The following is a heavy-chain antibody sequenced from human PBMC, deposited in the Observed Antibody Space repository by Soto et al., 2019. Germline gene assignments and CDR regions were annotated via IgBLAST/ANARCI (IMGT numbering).Heavy chain of an antibody. CDR1: GGTFSTYG. Sequence: QVQLVQSGAEVKKPGSSVKVFCKASGGTFSTYGISWVRQAPGQGLEWMGGIIPVLGTANYAQKFQGRVTITADESTTTAYMELSSLRSEDTAVYYCARVRGGMATIRDDFDIWGQGTMVTVSS. J-gene: IGHJ3*02. V-gene: IGHV1-69*01. CDR2: IIPVLGTA. CDR3: ARVRGGMATIRDDFDI. D-gene: IGHD5-12*01.